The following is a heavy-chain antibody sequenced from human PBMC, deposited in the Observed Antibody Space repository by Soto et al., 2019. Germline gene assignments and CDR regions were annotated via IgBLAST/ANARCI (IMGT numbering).Heavy chain of an antibody. V-gene: IGHV4-34*01. CDR3: ARGLRRIVVVVAAPFDY. J-gene: IGHJ4*02. CDR2: INHSGST. Sequence: SETMSLTSAVDGGYFSGYYWSWISKKTGKGLEWIGEINHSGSTNYNPSLKSRVTISVDTSKNQFSLKLSSVTAADTAVYYCARGLRRIVVVVAAPFDYWGQGTLVTVSS. CDR1: GGYFSGYY. D-gene: IGHD2-15*01.